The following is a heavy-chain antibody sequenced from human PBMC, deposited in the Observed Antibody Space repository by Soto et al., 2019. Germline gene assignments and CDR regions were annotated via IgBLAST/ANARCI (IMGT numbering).Heavy chain of an antibody. CDR2: ISGSGGST. D-gene: IGHD2-2*01. CDR3: ATTRSSTIYRTFDC. J-gene: IGHJ4*02. CDR1: GFTFSNYA. V-gene: IGHV3-23*01. Sequence: EVQLLESGGDFVQPGGSLRLSCAASGFTFSNYAMTWVRQAPGKGLEWVSSISGSGGSTYYADSVKGRFTISRDNSKNTLYLQMNSRRAADTAVYYYATTRSSTIYRTFDCWGQGTLVTVSS.